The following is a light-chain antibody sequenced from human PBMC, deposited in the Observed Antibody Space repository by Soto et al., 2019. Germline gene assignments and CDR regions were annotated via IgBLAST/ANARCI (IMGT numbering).Light chain of an antibody. CDR3: QQYNSWPLWT. Sequence: EVVMTQSPATLSVSPGETVTLSCRASPSVSTNLAWYQQKHGQAPRLLIYGTFTRATGVPARFSGSGSGTEFTLTISSLQSEDFAVYYRQQYNSWPLWTFGQGTKVE. CDR2: GTF. J-gene: IGKJ1*01. CDR1: PSVSTN. V-gene: IGKV3-15*01.